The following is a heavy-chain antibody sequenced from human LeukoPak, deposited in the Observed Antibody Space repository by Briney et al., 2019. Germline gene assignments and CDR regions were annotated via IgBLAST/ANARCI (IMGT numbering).Heavy chain of an antibody. V-gene: IGHV4-34*01. CDR2: INHSGST. Sequence: PSETLSLTCAVYGGSFSGYYWSWIRQPPGKGLEWIGEINHSGSTNYNPSLKSRVTISVDTSKNQFSLKLSSVTAADTAVYYCAGKLRYFDWLPGAFDIWGQGTMVTVSS. CDR1: GGSFSGYY. D-gene: IGHD3-9*01. CDR3: AGKLRYFDWLPGAFDI. J-gene: IGHJ3*02.